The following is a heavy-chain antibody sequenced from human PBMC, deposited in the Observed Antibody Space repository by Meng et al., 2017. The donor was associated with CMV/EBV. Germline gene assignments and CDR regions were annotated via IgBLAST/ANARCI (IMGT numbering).Heavy chain of an antibody. J-gene: IGHJ4*02. CDR2: IYYSGST. D-gene: IGHD6-13*01. CDR1: GGSISSSSSY. CDR3: ARGGIAAAGLH. V-gene: IGHV4-39*07. Sequence: LQLRVSGPGLVKPSEPLSLSCTVSGGSISSSSSYWGWIRQPPGKGLEWIGSIYYSGSTYYNPSLKSRVTISVDTSKNQFSLKLSSVTAADTAVYYCARGGIAAAGLHWGQGTLVTVSS.